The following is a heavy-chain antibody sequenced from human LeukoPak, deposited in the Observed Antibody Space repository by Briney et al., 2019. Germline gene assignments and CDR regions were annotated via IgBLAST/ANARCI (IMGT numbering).Heavy chain of an antibody. CDR2: IHPSTGST. CDR1: RYTFTRYY. J-gene: IGHJ5*02. D-gene: IGHD2-2*01. V-gene: IGHV1-46*01. CDR3: ARDSSTSSLADT. Sequence: ASLRVSCKASRYTFTRYYMHWVRPAPGQGLEWMGIIHPSTGSTSYAQKFEGRVTLTRDTSTSTVYMELISLRSEDTAVYYCARDSSTSSLADTWGPGALLTVSS.